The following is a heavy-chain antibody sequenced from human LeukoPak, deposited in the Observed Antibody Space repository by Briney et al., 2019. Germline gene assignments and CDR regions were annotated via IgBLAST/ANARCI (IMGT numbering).Heavy chain of an antibody. CDR3: ARGRAYYDILTGYYMHDAFDI. CDR2: IYYSGST. CDR1: GGSFSGYY. Sequence: PSETLSLTCAVYGGSFSGYYWSWIRQPPGKGLEWIGYIYYSGSTNYNPSLKSRVTISVDTSKNQFSLKLSSVTAADTAVYYCARGRAYYDILTGYYMHDAFDIWGQGTMVTVSS. J-gene: IGHJ3*02. V-gene: IGHV4-59*01. D-gene: IGHD3-9*01.